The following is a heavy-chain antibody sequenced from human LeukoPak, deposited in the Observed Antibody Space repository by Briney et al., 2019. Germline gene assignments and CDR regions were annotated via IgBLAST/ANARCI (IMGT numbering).Heavy chain of an antibody. J-gene: IGHJ5*02. Sequence: PGGPLRLSCAASGFTFSSYSMNWVRQAPGKGLEWVSYISSSSSTIYYADSVKGRFTISRDNAKNSLYLQMNSLRDEDTAVYYCARGPPYYYGSGSTNWFDPWGQGTLVTVSS. CDR3: ARGPPYYYGSGSTNWFDP. D-gene: IGHD3-10*01. CDR2: ISSSSSTI. CDR1: GFTFSSYS. V-gene: IGHV3-48*02.